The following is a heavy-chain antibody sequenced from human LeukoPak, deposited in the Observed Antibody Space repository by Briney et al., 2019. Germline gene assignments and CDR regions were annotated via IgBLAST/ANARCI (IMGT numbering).Heavy chain of an antibody. CDR2: INPNSGGT. D-gene: IGHD6-13*01. J-gene: IGHJ4*02. Sequence: ASVTVSCKASGYTFTGYYMHWVRQAPGQGLEWMGWINPNSGGTNYAQKFQGRVTMTRDTSTSTAYMELSRLRSDDTAVYYCARTLYIAAAPGGFDYWGQGTLVAVSS. CDR3: ARTLYIAAAPGGFDY. V-gene: IGHV1-2*02. CDR1: GYTFTGYY.